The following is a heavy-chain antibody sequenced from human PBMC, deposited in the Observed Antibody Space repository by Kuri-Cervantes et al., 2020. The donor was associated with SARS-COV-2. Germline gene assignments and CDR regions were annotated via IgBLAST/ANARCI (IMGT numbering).Heavy chain of an antibody. CDR1: GFTFSSYA. Sequence: GGSLRLSCAASGFTFSSYAMDWVRQAPGKGLEWVSAISGPGRTTHYADSVKGRFTISRDNSKNTLYLQMNSLRAEDTAVYYCAKDRRGIAVAGTLFDYWGQGALVTVSS. J-gene: IGHJ4*02. CDR2: ISGPGRTT. D-gene: IGHD6-19*01. CDR3: AKDRRGIAVAGTLFDY. V-gene: IGHV3-23*01.